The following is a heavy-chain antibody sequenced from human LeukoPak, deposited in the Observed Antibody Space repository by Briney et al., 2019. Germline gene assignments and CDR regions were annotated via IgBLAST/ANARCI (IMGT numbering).Heavy chain of an antibody. CDR2: INPSGGST. D-gene: IGHD5-18*01. CDR3: ARGGRYNFGPAAY. V-gene: IGHV1-46*01. Sequence: ASVKVSCKASGYIFTSYYMHWVRQAPGQGLEWMGIINPSGGSTSYGQQFQGRVTMTRDTSTSTVYMELSSLRIEDTAVYFCARGGRYNFGPAAYWGQGTLVTVSS. CDR1: GYIFTSYY. J-gene: IGHJ1*01.